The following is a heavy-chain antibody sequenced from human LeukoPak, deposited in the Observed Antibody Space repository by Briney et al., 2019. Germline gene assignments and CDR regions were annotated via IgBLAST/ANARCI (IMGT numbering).Heavy chain of an antibody. D-gene: IGHD5-24*01. CDR2: ISVYNGDT. J-gene: IGHJ4*02. V-gene: IGHV1-18*01. CDR1: RYTLLSYV. Sequence: ASVKVSCKASRYTLLSYVITWGRDAPGQGLEWMGRISVYNGDTDYAQKFQGRLTVPTDTSTSTDYMELRSLRSDDTAVYHCASPGDGYEVSTTYYFDYWGQGTLVTVSS. CDR3: ASPGDGYEVSTTYYFDY.